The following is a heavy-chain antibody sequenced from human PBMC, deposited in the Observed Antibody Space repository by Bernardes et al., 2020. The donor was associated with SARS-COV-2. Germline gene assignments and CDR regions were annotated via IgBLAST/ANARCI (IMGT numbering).Heavy chain of an antibody. Sequence: GGSLRLSCAASGFTFSSYEMNWVRQAPGKGLEWVSYISSSGSTIYYADSVKGRFTISRDNAKNSLYLQMNSLRAEDTAVYYCARDHPIYGSVTYYYYGMDVWGQGTTVTVSS. CDR1: GFTFSSYE. D-gene: IGHD3-10*01. V-gene: IGHV3-48*03. J-gene: IGHJ6*02. CDR3: ARDHPIYGSVTYYYYGMDV. CDR2: ISSSGSTI.